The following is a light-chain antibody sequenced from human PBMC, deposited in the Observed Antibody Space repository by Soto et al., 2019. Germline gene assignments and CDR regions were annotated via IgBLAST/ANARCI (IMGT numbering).Light chain of an antibody. CDR3: QQYNSYWT. V-gene: IGKV1-5*03. CDR2: KAS. Sequence: DLQMTQSPSTLSASVGDRVTITCRASQSISSWLAWYQQKPGKAPKLLIYKASSLESGVPSRFSGSGSGTEFTLTISSLQPDDFATCYCQQYNSYWTFGQGTKVEIK. CDR1: QSISSW. J-gene: IGKJ1*01.